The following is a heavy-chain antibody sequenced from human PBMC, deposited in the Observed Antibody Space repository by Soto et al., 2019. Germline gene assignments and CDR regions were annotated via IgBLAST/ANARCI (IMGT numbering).Heavy chain of an antibody. CDR1: GGSISSGGYY. CDR3: ARSPFDSSGYRDAFDI. Sequence: LSLTCTVSGGSISSGGYYWSWIRQHPGKGLEWIGYIYYSGSTYYNPSLKSRVTISVDTSKNQFSLKLSSVTAADTAVYYCARSPFDSSGYRDAFDIWGQGTMVTVSS. CDR2: IYYSGST. J-gene: IGHJ3*02. D-gene: IGHD3-22*01. V-gene: IGHV4-31*03.